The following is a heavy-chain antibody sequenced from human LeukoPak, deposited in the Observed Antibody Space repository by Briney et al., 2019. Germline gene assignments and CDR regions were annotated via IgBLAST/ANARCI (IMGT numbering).Heavy chain of an antibody. CDR3: ARWSHSSGYYYAN. V-gene: IGHV3-20*01. Sequence: QPGGSLRLSCAASGFTFDDYGMSWVRHAPGKGLEWVSGINWNGGSTGYADSVKGQFTISRDNAKNSLYLQMNSLRAEDTALYHCARWSHSSGYYYANWGQGTLVTVSS. D-gene: IGHD3-22*01. J-gene: IGHJ4*02. CDR1: GFTFDDYG. CDR2: INWNGGST.